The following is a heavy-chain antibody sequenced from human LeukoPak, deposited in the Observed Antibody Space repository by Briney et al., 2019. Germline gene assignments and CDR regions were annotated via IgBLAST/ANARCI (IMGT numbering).Heavy chain of an antibody. D-gene: IGHD3-10*01. CDR3: ARDWAPSSITMVRGVNVYFDY. CDR2: INSDGSST. J-gene: IGHJ4*02. Sequence: PGGSLRLSCAASGFTFSSYWMHWVRQAPGKGLVWVSRINSDGSSTSYADSVKGRFTISRDNAKNSLYLQMNSLRAEDTAVYYCARDWAPSSITMVRGVNVYFDYWGQGTLVTVSS. V-gene: IGHV3-74*01. CDR1: GFTFSSYW.